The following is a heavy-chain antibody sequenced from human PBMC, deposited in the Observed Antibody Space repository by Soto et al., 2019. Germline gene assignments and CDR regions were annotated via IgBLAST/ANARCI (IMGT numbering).Heavy chain of an antibody. CDR2: IIPILGIA. CDR1: GGTFSSYT. Sequence: ASVKVSCKASGGTFSSYTISWVRQAPGQGLEWMGRIIPILGIANYAQKFQGRVTITADKSTSTAYMELSSLRSEDTAVYYCAGEVVLTVYYGAMDVWGQGTRVTVSS. V-gene: IGHV1-69*04. D-gene: IGHD3-9*01. J-gene: IGHJ6*02. CDR3: AGEVVLTVYYGAMDV.